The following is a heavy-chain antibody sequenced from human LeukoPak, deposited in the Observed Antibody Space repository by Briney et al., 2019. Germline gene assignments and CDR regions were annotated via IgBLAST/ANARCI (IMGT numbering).Heavy chain of an antibody. CDR2: IKQDGSEK. J-gene: IGHJ6*03. D-gene: IGHD6-19*01. CDR1: GFTFSSYW. V-gene: IGHV3-7*01. Sequence: GGSLRLSCAASGFTFSSYWMSWVRQAPGKGLEWVANIKQDGSEKYYVASVKGRFTISRDNAKNSLYLQMNSLRAEDTAVYYCARDTKEQWLETRRYYYYYYMHVWGKGTTVTVSS. CDR3: ARDTKEQWLETRRYYYYYYMHV.